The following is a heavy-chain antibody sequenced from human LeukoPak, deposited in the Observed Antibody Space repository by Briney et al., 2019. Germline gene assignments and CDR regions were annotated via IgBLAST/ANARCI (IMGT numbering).Heavy chain of an antibody. J-gene: IGHJ6*03. CDR2: ISGSGGST. CDR1: GFTFSSYA. Sequence: GGSLRLSCAASGFTFSSYAMSWVRQAPGKGLEWVSAISGSGGSTYYADSVKGRFTISRDNSKNTLYLQMNSLRAEDTAVYYCAKDAGGRFGELPISHYYYYYYMDVWGKGTTVTVSS. CDR3: AKDAGGRFGELPISHYYYYYYMDV. V-gene: IGHV3-23*01. D-gene: IGHD3-10*01.